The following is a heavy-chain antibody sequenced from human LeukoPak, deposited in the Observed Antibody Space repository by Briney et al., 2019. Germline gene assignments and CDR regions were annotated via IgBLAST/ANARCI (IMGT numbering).Heavy chain of an antibody. Sequence: GGSLTLTCAASDFSVTDNYLTWVRPAPGKGLQWVASVYSGGATYYADSVRGRFTISRDKSKNKVYRQMTTVRVEDTAVYYCARDGRENGFDPWGQGTLVTVSS. CDR2: VYSGGAT. J-gene: IGHJ5*02. CDR1: DFSVTDNY. V-gene: IGHV3-53*01. CDR3: ARDGRENGFDP.